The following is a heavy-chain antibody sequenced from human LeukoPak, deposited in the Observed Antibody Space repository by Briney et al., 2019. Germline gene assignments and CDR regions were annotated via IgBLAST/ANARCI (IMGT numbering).Heavy chain of an antibody. CDR1: GFTFTTSV. CDR2: IGDNGIDT. J-gene: IGHJ6*04. Sequence: GGSLRLSCEVSGFTFTTSVMHWVRQAPGKGLEYVSGIGDNGIDTHYGNSVEGRFTISRDNSKNSLYLQMDSLRAEDTAVYYCARDRRYYYDSSGYYPFWGKGTTVTVSS. CDR3: ARDRRYYYDSSGYYPF. V-gene: IGHV3-64*01. D-gene: IGHD3-22*01.